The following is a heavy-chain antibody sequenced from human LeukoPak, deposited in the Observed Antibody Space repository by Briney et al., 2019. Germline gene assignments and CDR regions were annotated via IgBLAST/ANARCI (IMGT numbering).Heavy chain of an antibody. J-gene: IGHJ1*01. V-gene: IGHV3-53*01. CDR2: IYSGGST. CDR3: ARDTYYYDSSGYYFSAEYFQH. D-gene: IGHD3-22*01. Sequence: QSGGSLRLSCAASGXTVSSNYMSWVRQAPGKGREWVSIIYSGGSTYYAGSVKGRFTISRDNAKNSLYLQMNSLRAEDTAVYYCARDTYYYDSSGYYFSAEYFQHWGQGTLVTVSS. CDR1: GXTVSSNY.